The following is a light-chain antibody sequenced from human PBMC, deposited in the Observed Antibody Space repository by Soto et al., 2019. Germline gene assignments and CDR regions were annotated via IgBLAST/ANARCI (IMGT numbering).Light chain of an antibody. J-gene: IGKJ5*01. CDR1: QNVGTF. CDR2: DAS. CDR3: QQRSDWPPIT. Sequence: EVLLTRSPRALSWSPGCISTLACRSSQNVGTFLAWYQQRPGQVPRLLIYDASNRATGIPARFSGSGSGTDFTLTISGLEPEDFGLYYCQQRSDWPPITFGQGTRLEIK. V-gene: IGKV3-11*01.